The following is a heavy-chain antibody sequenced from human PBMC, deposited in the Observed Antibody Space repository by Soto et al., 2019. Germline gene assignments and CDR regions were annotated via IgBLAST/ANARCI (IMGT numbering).Heavy chain of an antibody. V-gene: IGHV1-69*01. Sequence: QAQLVQSGAELKKPGSSVKVSCKASGGNFSSSAISWLRQAPGQGLEWMGGIVPLFGTTNYAQKFKGRLMITADESTTTAYMELSSLRFEDTAVYYCARARGLSGYNWFDPGGQGSPVTVSS. CDR2: IVPLFGTT. CDR3: ARARGLSGYNWFDP. D-gene: IGHD6-25*01. J-gene: IGHJ5*02. CDR1: GGNFSSSA.